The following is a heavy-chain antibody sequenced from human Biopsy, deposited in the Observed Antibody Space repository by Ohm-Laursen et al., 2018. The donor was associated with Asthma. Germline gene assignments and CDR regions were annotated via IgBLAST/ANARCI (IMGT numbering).Heavy chain of an antibody. V-gene: IGHV4-31*03. CDR2: IHHSGTS. CDR3: ARIPRRSGSYFVDY. D-gene: IGHD3-22*01. Sequence: TLSLTCTVSGDSITRGGCCWHCPRQHPGKGLEWIGYIHHSGTSYFNPSLKSRVSFSRDTSKNQFSLRLSSVTAADTAMYYCARIPRRSGSYFVDYWGQGTLVTVSS. CDR1: GDSITRGGCC. J-gene: IGHJ4*02.